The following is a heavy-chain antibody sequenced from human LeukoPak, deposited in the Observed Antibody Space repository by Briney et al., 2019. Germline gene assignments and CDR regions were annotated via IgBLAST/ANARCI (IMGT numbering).Heavy chain of an antibody. CDR2: FDPEDGET. CDR1: GYTLTELS. J-gene: IGHJ4*02. D-gene: IGHD3-10*01. CDR3: ATCYGSGSYYLDY. Sequence: ASVKVSCKVSGYTLTELSMHWVRQAPGKGPEWMGGFDPEDGETIYAQKFQGRVTMTEDTSTDTAYMELSSLRSEDTAVYYCATCYGSGSYYLDYWGQGTLVTVSS. V-gene: IGHV1-24*01.